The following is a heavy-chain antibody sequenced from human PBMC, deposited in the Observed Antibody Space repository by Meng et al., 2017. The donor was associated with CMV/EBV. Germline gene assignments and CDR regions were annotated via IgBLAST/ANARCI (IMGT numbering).Heavy chain of an antibody. CDR1: GFPFSSYA. Sequence: LSLTCAASGFPFSSYAMHWVRQAPGKGLEWVAVISYDGSNKYYADSVKGRFTISRDNSKNTLYLQMNSLRAEDTAVYYCARGRDYDSSGYYGYWGQGTLVTVSS. CDR2: ISYDGSNK. CDR3: ARGRDYDSSGYYGY. V-gene: IGHV3-30*04. D-gene: IGHD3-22*01. J-gene: IGHJ4*02.